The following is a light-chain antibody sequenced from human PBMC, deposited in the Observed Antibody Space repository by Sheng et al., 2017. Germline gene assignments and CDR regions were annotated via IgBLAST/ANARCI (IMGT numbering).Light chain of an antibody. CDR1: QSVSTW. J-gene: IGKJ1*01. Sequence: DIQMTQSPSTLSAFVGDRVTITCRASQSVSTWLAWYQQKPGKAPKILIYKASSLESGVPSRFSGSGSGTEFTLTISSLQPEDFATYYCQQSYSTPPTFGQGTKVEIK. CDR2: KAS. CDR3: QQSYSTPPT. V-gene: IGKV1-5*03.